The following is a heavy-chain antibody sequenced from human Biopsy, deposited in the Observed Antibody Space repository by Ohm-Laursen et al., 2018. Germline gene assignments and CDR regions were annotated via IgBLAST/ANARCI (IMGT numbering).Heavy chain of an antibody. CDR3: AGIVLGPTNDAFDI. J-gene: IGHJ3*02. D-gene: IGHD1-26*01. V-gene: IGHV4-4*07. CDR2: IYPGGGT. Sequence: SETLSLTCTVSGDSIRNYYWSWIRQAAGKGLEWIGRIYPGGGTIYNPSLTSRVTMSVDTSKNHFSLDLNSVTAADTAVYYCAGIVLGPTNDAFDIWGQGTMVTVSS. CDR1: GDSIRNYY.